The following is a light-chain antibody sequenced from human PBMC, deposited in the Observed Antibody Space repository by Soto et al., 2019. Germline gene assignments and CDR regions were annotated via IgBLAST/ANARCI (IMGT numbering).Light chain of an antibody. CDR3: CSYAGSYSYV. V-gene: IGLV2-11*01. CDR1: SSDVGGYNS. CDR2: DVT. Sequence: QSVLTQPRSVSGSPGQSVTTSCTGTSSDVGGYNSVSWYQQHPGKAPQLMIYDVTKRPSGVPDRFSGSKSDSTASLTISGLQAEDEADYYCCSYAGSYSYVFGGGTKLTVL. J-gene: IGLJ1*01.